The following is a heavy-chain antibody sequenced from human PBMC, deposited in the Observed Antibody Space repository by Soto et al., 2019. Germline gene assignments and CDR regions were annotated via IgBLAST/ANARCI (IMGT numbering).Heavy chain of an antibody. CDR1: GVTFTSYA. V-gene: IGHV3-23*01. J-gene: IGHJ4*02. CDR2: ISKSGDST. Sequence: EVQLLESGGGLVQPGGSLRLSCAASGVTFTSYAMTWVRQVPGEGLQWVSSISKSGDSTYYADSVKGRFTTSRDNSKNTLYLQMNSLRAEDTAIYYCAKGSFAFDYWGQGTLVTVSS. CDR3: AKGSFAFDY.